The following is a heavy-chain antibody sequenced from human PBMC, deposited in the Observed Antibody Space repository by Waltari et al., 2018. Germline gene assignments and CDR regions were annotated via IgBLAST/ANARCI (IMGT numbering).Heavy chain of an antibody. V-gene: IGHV4-59*08. J-gene: IGHJ5*02. CDR1: GGSISSHY. D-gene: IGHD6-13*01. CDR3: ARRSPQQLFSNWFDP. Sequence: QVQLQESGPGLVKPSETLSLTFTVSGGSISSHYWSWIRQPPGKGLGWIGYIYDSGSTNYNPSLRSRVTISVDTSKNQFSLKLSSVTAADTAVYYCARRSPQQLFSNWFDPWGQGTLVTVSS. CDR2: IYDSGST.